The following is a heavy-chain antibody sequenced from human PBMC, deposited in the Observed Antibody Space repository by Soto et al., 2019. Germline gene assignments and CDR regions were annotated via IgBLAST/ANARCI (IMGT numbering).Heavy chain of an antibody. Sequence: QMQLQESGPGLVKPSETLSLTCTVSGGSISSSSYYWGWIRQPPGQGLEWLGTIYSLCNTYYNPSLKRRVTISVDKSKSQLFLKLSSVTAPDTAVYYCARQIYDSSGYSYAYWGQGTLVTVSS. J-gene: IGHJ4*02. CDR2: IYSLCNT. D-gene: IGHD3-22*01. V-gene: IGHV4-39*01. CDR3: ARQIYDSSGYSYAY. CDR1: GGSISSSSYY.